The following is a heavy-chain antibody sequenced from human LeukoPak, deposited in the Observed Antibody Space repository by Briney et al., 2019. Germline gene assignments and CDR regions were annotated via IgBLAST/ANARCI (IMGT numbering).Heavy chain of an antibody. J-gene: IGHJ6*03. D-gene: IGHD2-2*01. Sequence: GGSLRLSCAASGFTFSSYWMHWVRQAPGKGLVWVSRINSDGSSTSYADSVKGRFTISRDNANNSLYLQMNSLRAEDTAVYYCARETCTTCYTYSYNYYMDVWGKGTTVTVSS. CDR2: INSDGSST. CDR3: ARETCTTCYTYSYNYYMDV. CDR1: GFTFSSYW. V-gene: IGHV3-74*01.